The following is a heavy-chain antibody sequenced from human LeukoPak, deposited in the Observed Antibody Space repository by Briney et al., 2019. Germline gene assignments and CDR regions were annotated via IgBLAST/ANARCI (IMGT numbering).Heavy chain of an antibody. CDR3: ARDNSVRDEAWWFNP. D-gene: IGHD5-24*01. CDR2: ISPSGGST. V-gene: IGHV1-46*01. CDR1: GYTFTSYG. J-gene: IGHJ5*02. Sequence: PRASVKVSCKASGYTFTSYGISWVRQAPGQGPEWMGVISPSGGSTIYAQKFKGRVTLTRDMSTSTDYLELSSLRSEDTAVYYCARDNSVRDEAWWFNPWGQGTLVTVSS.